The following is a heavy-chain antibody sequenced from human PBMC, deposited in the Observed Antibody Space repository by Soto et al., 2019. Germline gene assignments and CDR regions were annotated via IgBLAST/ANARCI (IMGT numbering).Heavy chain of an antibody. D-gene: IGHD3-3*01. CDR1: GFTFSSYA. J-gene: IGHJ6*03. CDR2: ISGSGGST. V-gene: IGHV3-23*01. CDR3: ANHPRFLAWLAYNKYMEV. Sequence: GGSLRLSCAASGFTFSSYAMSWVRQAPGKGLEWVSAISGSGGSTYYADSVKGRFTICRYKSKNTLYLQMNSLGAEGTAVYYGANHPRFLAWLAYNKYMEVWGKGPTVTLP.